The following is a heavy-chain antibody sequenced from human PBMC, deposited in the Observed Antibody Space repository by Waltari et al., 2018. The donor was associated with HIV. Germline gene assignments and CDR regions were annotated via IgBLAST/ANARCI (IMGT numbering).Heavy chain of an antibody. CDR3: APRDYGDYQFDY. CDR1: GGSIISNVYY. Sequence: QLQLQESGPGLVKPSETLSLTCTVSGGSIISNVYYWGWIRQPPGKGLEWIGSVYYSGSTYYNPSLKMRVTISVDTSKNQFYLRLRSVTAADTAVYHCAPRDYGDYQFDYWGRGTLVTVSS. D-gene: IGHD4-17*01. J-gene: IGHJ4*02. CDR2: VYYSGST. V-gene: IGHV4-39*01.